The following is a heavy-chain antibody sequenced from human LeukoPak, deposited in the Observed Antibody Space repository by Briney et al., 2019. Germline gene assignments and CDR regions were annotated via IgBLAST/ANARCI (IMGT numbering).Heavy chain of an antibody. V-gene: IGHV3-7*03. CDR2: INHNGNVN. Sequence: GGSLRLSCAASGFTFSSYWMNWARQAPGKGLEWVASINHNGNVNYYVDSVKGRFTISRDNAKDSLFLQMNSLRAEDTAVYYCARGPLIAAAGTWWGQGTLVTVSS. J-gene: IGHJ4*02. CDR3: ARGPLIAAAGTW. D-gene: IGHD6-13*01. CDR1: GFTFSSYW.